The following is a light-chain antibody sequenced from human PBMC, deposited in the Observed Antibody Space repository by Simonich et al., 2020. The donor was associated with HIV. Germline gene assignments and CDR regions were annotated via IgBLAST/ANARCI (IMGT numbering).Light chain of an antibody. Sequence: DIVMTQSPDSLAVSLGERATINYKSSQSVLYSSNNKNNLAWYQQKPGQPPKLLIYWASTRESGVPDRFSGSGSGTDFTLTISSLQAEDVAVYYCQQYYSTPRTFGQGTKLEIK. V-gene: IGKV4-1*01. CDR3: QQYYSTPRT. CDR2: WAS. J-gene: IGKJ2*01. CDR1: QSVLYSSNNKNN.